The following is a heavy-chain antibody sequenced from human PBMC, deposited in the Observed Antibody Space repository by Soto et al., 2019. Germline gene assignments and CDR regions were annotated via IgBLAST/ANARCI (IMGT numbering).Heavy chain of an antibody. D-gene: IGHD3-16*02. Sequence: QVQLVESGGGLVKPGGSLRLSRVASGFTFSDYYMSWIRQAPGKGLEWVSYISSSGTTIYYADSVKGRFTISRDNTKNSLYLQMNSLRAEDTAVYYCARGPYDYVWGSDPPHFDYWGQGTLVTVSS. CDR3: ARGPYDYVWGSDPPHFDY. CDR2: ISSSGTTI. J-gene: IGHJ4*02. CDR1: GFTFSDYY. V-gene: IGHV3-11*01.